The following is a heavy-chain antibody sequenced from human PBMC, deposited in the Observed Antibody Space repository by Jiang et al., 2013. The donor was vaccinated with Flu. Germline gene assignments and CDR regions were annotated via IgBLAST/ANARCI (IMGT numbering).Heavy chain of an antibody. J-gene: IGHJ5*01. V-gene: IGHV1-69*01. D-gene: IGHD3-22*01. CDR1: GGTLSTFA. CDR3: ASRSRGYSSDS. CDR2: IIPMFGAP. Sequence: VQLVESGAEVQKPGSSMKVSCKASGGTLSTFAINWVRQAPGQGLEWMGGIIPMFGAPNYAQKFQDRVTITADESTTTAYMEVRNLKSEDTAVYYCASRSRGYSSDSWGQGTLVTVSS.